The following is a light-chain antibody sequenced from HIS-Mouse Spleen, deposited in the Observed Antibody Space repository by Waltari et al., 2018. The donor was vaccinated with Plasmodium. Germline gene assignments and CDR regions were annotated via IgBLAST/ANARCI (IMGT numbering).Light chain of an antibody. CDR2: DAS. Sequence: DIQMTQSPSSLSASVGDRVTLTCQASQDISNYLNWYQQKPEKAPKLLIYDASNLETGDPAMFSGSRSGTDFTFTIISLQPEDIAAYYCQQYDNLPPLFTFGPGTKVDIK. J-gene: IGKJ3*01. CDR3: QQYDNLPPLFT. V-gene: IGKV1-33*01. CDR1: QDISNY.